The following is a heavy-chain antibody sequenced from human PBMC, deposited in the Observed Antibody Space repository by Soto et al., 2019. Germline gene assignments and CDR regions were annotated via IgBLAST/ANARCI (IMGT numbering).Heavy chain of an antibody. V-gene: IGHV4-31*03. CDR3: ERVGSLDWQQLVYFDY. CDR1: GGSISSGGYY. CDR2: IYYSGST. D-gene: IGHD6-13*01. Sequence: SETLSLTCTVSGGSISSGGYYWSWIRQHPGKGLEWIGYIYYSGSTYYNPSLKSRVTISVDTSKNQFSLKLSSVTAADTAVYYCERVGSLDWQQLVYFDYWGQGTLVTVSS. J-gene: IGHJ4*02.